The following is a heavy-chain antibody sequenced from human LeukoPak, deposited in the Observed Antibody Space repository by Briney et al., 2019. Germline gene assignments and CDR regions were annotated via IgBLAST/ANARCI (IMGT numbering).Heavy chain of an antibody. Sequence: SETLSLTCTVSGGSISSYYWSWIRQPPGKGLEWIGYIYYSGSTNYNPSLKSRVTISVDTSKNQFSLKLSSVTAADTAVYYCARAKQGLVRSYFNYWGQGPLVPVSS. CDR1: GGSISSYY. CDR3: ARAKQGLVRSYFNY. J-gene: IGHJ4*02. V-gene: IGHV4-59*01. D-gene: IGHD6-19*01. CDR2: IYYSGST.